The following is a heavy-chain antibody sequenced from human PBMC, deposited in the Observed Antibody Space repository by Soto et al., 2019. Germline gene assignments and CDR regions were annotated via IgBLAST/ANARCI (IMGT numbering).Heavy chain of an antibody. J-gene: IGHJ4*02. D-gene: IGHD6-13*01. CDR2: IIPYYNTL. CDR3: ASGASRWYPYFFDS. V-gene: IGHV1-69*01. Sequence: QAQVVQSGAEVRKPGSSVKLSCKASEGTFNSYAIAWVRQAAGQGLEWMGGIIPYYNTLNYAQKFQDRVTITADDSTNTVYMELSSLRSDATAVYFCASGASRWYPYFFDSWAQGTLVTVSS. CDR1: EGTFNSYA.